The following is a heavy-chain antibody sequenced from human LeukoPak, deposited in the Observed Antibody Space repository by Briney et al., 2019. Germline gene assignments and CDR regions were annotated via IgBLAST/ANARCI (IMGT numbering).Heavy chain of an antibody. CDR1: GGSISSYY. J-gene: IGHJ4*02. CDR2: IYYSGST. D-gene: IGHD4-23*01. CDR3: AKGLSGGGQRGYFDY. V-gene: IGHV4-59*01. Sequence: PSETLSLTCTVSGGSISSYYWSWIRQPPGKGLEWIGYIYYSGSTNYNPSLKSRVTISVDTSKNQFSLKLSSVTAEDTAVYYCAKGLSGGGQRGYFDYWGQGTLVTVSS.